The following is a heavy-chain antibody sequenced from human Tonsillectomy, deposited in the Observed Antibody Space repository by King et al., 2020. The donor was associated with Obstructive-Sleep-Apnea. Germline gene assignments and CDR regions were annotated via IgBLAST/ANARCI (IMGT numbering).Heavy chain of an antibody. CDR1: GYSFSTYW. CDR3: ARPRGVWFDD. D-gene: IGHD3-3*01. V-gene: IGHV5-10-1*03. CDR2: IDPSDSYT. Sequence: EVQLVESGAEVKKPGESLRISCKTSGYSFSTYWISWVRQMPGKGLEWMGRIDPSDSYTNYSPSFQGHVTISADKSISTAYLQWSSLKASDTAMYYCARPRGVWFDDWGQGTLVTAAS. J-gene: IGHJ4*02.